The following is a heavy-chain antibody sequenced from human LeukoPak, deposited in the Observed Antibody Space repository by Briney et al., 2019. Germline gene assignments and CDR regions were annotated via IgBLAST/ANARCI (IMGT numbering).Heavy chain of an antibody. CDR2: IIPIFGTA. J-gene: IGHJ4*02. Sequence: SVKVSCKASGGTFSSHAISWVRRAPGQGLEWMGGIIPIFGTANYAQKFQGRVTITADESTSTAYMELSSLRSEDTAVYYCARERAVAATFDYWGQGTLVTVSS. D-gene: IGHD6-19*01. CDR1: GGTFSSHA. V-gene: IGHV1-69*13. CDR3: ARERAVAATFDY.